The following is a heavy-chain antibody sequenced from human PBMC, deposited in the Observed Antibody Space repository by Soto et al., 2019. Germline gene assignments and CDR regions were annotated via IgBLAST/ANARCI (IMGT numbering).Heavy chain of an antibody. Sequence: SETLSLTCVVYGGSFSGYYWSWIRQPPGKGLEWIGEINHSGSTNYNPSIKSRVTISLDTSKNQFSLKLSFVTAEDTAVYYCARRSTTYGMDVWGQGIRVTVSS. J-gene: IGHJ6*02. CDR1: GGSFSGYY. V-gene: IGHV4-34*01. D-gene: IGHD1-1*01. CDR3: ARRSTTYGMDV. CDR2: INHSGST.